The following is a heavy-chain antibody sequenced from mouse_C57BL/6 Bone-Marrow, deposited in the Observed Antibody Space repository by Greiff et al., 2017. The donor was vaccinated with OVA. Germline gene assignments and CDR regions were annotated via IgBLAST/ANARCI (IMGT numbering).Heavy chain of an antibody. J-gene: IGHJ2*01. CDR3: ASQGLLLYFDY. V-gene: IGHV3-6*01. CDR2: ISYDGSN. CDR1: GYSITSGYY. D-gene: IGHD1-1*01. Sequence: EVQRVESGPGLVKPSQSLSLTCSVTGYSITSGYYWNWIRQFPGNKLEWMGYISYDGSNNYNPSLKNRISITRDTSKNQFFLKLNSVTTEDTATYYCASQGLLLYFDYWGQGTTLTVSS.